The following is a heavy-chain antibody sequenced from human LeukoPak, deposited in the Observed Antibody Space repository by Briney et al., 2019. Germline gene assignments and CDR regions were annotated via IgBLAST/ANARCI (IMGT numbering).Heavy chain of an antibody. Sequence: PGGSLRLSCAASGFNFNTFIMHWVRQAPGKGLEWLTFLRAGGPYGTEKFYADSVKGRFTISRDNAENSLYPQMNSLRAEDTAVYYCATSSDAPGNYWGQGTLVTVSS. D-gene: IGHD2-2*01. CDR3: ATSSDAPGNY. CDR1: GFNFNTFI. J-gene: IGHJ4*02. V-gene: IGHV3-30*02. CDR2: LRAGGPYGTEK.